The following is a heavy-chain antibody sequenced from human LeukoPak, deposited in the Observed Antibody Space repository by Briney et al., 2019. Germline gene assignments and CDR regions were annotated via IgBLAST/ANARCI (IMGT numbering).Heavy chain of an antibody. CDR1: GYTFTGYY. Sequence: GASVKVSCKASGYTFTGYYMHWVRQAPGQGLEWMGWINPNSGGTNYAQKFQGRVTMTRDTSISTAYMELSRLRSDDTAVYYCVRDPIAVAGSPFDYWGQGTLVTVSS. CDR3: VRDPIAVAGSPFDY. D-gene: IGHD6-19*01. J-gene: IGHJ4*02. CDR2: INPNSGGT. V-gene: IGHV1-2*02.